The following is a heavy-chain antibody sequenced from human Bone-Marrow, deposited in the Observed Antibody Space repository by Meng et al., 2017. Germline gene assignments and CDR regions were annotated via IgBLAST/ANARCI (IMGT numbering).Heavy chain of an antibody. CDR3: ASAPINYDQLTGYYSGAFDI. Sequence: GSLRLSCTVSGASMRSYYWSWIRQAPGKGLEWIGEISYSGSTKYNPSLNSRVTISMDTSKMQFSLKLSAVAAADTAVYYCASAPINYDQLTGYYSGAFDIWGPGPMVTVSS. CDR2: ISYSGST. CDR1: GASMRSYY. D-gene: IGHD3-9*01. V-gene: IGHV4-59*01. J-gene: IGHJ3*02.